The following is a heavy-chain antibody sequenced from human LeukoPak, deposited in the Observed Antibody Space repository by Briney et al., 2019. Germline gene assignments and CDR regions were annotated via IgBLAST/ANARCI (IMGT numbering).Heavy chain of an antibody. CDR3: ARLASAWNFDY. CDR1: GYSFTSYW. D-gene: IGHD6-19*01. V-gene: IGHV5-51*01. J-gene: IGHJ4*02. Sequence: RESLKISCKGSGYSFTSYWIGWVRQMPGKDLEWMGIFSPGDSDSRYSPSFQGQVTISADKSISTVYLQWSSLKASDTAMYYCARLASAWNFDYWGQGTLVTVSS. CDR2: FSPGDSDS.